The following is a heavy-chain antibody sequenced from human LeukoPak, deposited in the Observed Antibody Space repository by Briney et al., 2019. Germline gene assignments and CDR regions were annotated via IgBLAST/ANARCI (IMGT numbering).Heavy chain of an antibody. J-gene: IGHJ4*02. Sequence: GGSLRLSCAPSGFTLSSHGMNGVRQAPGRGLKWVSGISPNGVITYYADSVKGRFTISRDNSKGTVYLQMNSLRPEDTAVYYCAKDDAWLQYGNWGRGTLVTVSS. D-gene: IGHD5-24*01. V-gene: IGHV3-23*01. CDR2: ISPNGVIT. CDR3: AKDDAWLQYGN. CDR1: GFTLSSHG.